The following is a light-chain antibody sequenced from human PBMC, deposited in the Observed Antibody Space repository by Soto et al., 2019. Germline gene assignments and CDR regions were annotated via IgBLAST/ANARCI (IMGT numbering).Light chain of an antibody. CDR3: QQYNSYPPN. CDR1: QSIGNW. J-gene: IGKJ4*01. CDR2: DAS. Sequence: DIQMTQSPSTLSASVGDRVTITCRASQSIGNWLAWYQQNPGKAPKLLIYDASSLESGVSSRFNGSGSGTEFALTISSLQADDFATYYCQQYNSYPPNFGGGTKVEIK. V-gene: IGKV1-5*01.